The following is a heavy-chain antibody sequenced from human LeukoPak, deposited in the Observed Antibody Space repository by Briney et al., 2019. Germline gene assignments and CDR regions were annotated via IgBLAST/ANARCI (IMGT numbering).Heavy chain of an antibody. CDR3: ASRRIAAAGPWEGDH. Sequence: PSETLSLTCAVSGYSISSGYYWGWIRQPPGKGLEGIGSIYHSGSTYYNPSLKSRVTISVDTSKNQFSLKLSSVTAADTAVYYCASRRIAAAGPWEGDHWGQGTLVTVSS. V-gene: IGHV4-38-2*01. J-gene: IGHJ4*02. CDR2: IYHSGST. D-gene: IGHD6-13*01. CDR1: GYSISSGYY.